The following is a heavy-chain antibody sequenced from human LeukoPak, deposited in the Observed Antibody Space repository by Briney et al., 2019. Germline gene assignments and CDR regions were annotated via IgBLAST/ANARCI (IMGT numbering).Heavy chain of an antibody. CDR2: ISGSGYSA. CDR1: GFTFSSYG. J-gene: IGHJ4*02. V-gene: IGHV3-23*01. D-gene: IGHD1-14*01. Sequence: GGSLRLSCAVSGFTFSSYGMSWVRQAPGKGLEWVSAISGSGYSAYYADSVKGRFTISRDNSKNTLFLQMNSLRAEDTAVYYCAKPAKTDYADYWGQGTLVTVSS. CDR3: AKPAKTDYADY.